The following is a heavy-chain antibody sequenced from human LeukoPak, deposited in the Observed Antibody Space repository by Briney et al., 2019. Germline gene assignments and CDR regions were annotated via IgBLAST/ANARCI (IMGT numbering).Heavy chain of an antibody. D-gene: IGHD2-15*01. CDR3: AKDATPLGYCSGGSCYSFDY. Sequence: GGSLRLSCAASGFTFSSYAMSWVRQAPGEGLEWVSAISGSGGSTYYADSVKGRFTISRDNSKNTLYLQMNSLRAEDTAVYYCAKDATPLGYCSGGSCYSFDYWGQGTLVTVSS. J-gene: IGHJ4*02. CDR2: ISGSGGST. CDR1: GFTFSSYA. V-gene: IGHV3-23*01.